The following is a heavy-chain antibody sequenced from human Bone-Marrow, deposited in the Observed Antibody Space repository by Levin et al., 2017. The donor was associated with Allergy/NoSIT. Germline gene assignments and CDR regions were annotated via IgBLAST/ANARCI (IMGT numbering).Heavy chain of an antibody. V-gene: IGHV4-39*07. Sequence: PSETLSLTCTVSGGSISSNGFYWGWIRQPPGKGLEWIGSMYYSGGTSYNSSLRSRVTMSVDTSKNQFSLDLNSVTAADTAVYYCAREGGTIGVAGWVWYFDLWGRGTLVTVSS. J-gene: IGHJ2*01. D-gene: IGHD6-19*01. CDR3: AREGGTIGVAGWVWYFDL. CDR1: GGSISSNGFY. CDR2: MYYSGGT.